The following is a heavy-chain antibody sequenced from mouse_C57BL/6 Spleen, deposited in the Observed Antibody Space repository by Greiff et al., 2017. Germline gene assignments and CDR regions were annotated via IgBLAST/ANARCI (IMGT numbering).Heavy chain of an antibody. CDR3: ARVPYSNYRSYYAMDY. Sequence: EVQLVESGGGLVKPGGSLKLSCAASGFTFSDYGMHWVRQAPETGLEWVAYISSGSSTIYYADTVKGRFTISRDNAKNTLFLQMTSLRSEDTAMYYCARVPYSNYRSYYAMDYWGQGTSVTVSS. V-gene: IGHV5-17*01. D-gene: IGHD2-5*01. CDR2: ISSGSSTI. CDR1: GFTFSDYG. J-gene: IGHJ4*01.